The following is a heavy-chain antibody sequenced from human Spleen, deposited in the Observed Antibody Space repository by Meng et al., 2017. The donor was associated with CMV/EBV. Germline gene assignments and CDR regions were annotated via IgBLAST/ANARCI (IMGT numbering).Heavy chain of an antibody. CDR3: ARDGYSGYDAYSYYGMDV. V-gene: IGHV3-30*04. J-gene: IGHJ6*02. D-gene: IGHD5-12*01. Sequence: FSSYAMHWVRQAPGKGLEWVAIMSYDGSDKYYADSVKGRFTISRDNSKNTLYLQMNSLRAEDTAVYYCARDGYSGYDAYSYYGMDVWGQGITVTVSS. CDR2: MSYDGSDK. CDR1: FSSYA.